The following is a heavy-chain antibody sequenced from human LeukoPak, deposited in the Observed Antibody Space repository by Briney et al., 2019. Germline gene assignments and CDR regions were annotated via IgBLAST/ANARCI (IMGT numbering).Heavy chain of an antibody. CDR1: GFTFSDYS. D-gene: IGHD2-21*01. Sequence: PGVALRLSCAASGFTFSDYSMSWVRQAPGKGLEWVSYINLISSKIFYADSVKGRFTISRNNAKNSLFLQMNGLRDEDTALYYCARERVIAAAGDGFDSWVQGTLVSV. CDR2: INLISSKI. J-gene: IGHJ4*02. CDR3: ARERVIAAAGDGFDS. V-gene: IGHV3-48*02.